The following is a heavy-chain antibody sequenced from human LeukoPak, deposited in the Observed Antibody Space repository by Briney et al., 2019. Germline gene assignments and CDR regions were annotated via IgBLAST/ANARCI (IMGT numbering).Heavy chain of an antibody. D-gene: IGHD2-15*01. Sequence: PGGSLRLSCAASGFTFSSYAMSWVRQAPGKGLEWVSGISWNSGSIGYADSVKGRFTISRDNAKNSLYLQMNSLRAEDTALYYCAKEGYCSGGSCYPPQPPDYWGQGTLVTVSS. CDR2: ISWNSGSI. CDR3: AKEGYCSGGSCYPPQPPDY. V-gene: IGHV3-9*01. J-gene: IGHJ4*02. CDR1: GFTFSSYA.